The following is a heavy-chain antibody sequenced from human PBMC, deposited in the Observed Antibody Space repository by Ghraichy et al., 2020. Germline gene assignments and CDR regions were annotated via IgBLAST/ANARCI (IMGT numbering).Heavy chain of an antibody. CDR3: ARLEYCSGVKCYSGSYYYGMDV. J-gene: IGHJ6*02. CDR2: INHSGST. D-gene: IGHD2-15*01. CDR1: GGSFSGYY. Sequence: SQTLSLTCAVYGGSFSGYYWTWIRQPPGKGLEWIGEINHSGSTNYNPSLKNRVTISVDTSKTQFSLRLSSVTAADTAMYYCARLEYCSGVKCYSGSYYYGMDVWGQGTTVTVSS. V-gene: IGHV4-34*01.